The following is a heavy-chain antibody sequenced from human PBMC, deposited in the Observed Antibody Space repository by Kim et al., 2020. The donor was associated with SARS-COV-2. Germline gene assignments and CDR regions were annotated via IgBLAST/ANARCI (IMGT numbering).Heavy chain of an antibody. CDR2: GST. D-gene: IGHD3-10*01. V-gene: IGHV3-53*04. CDR3: ARGVRSFDY. J-gene: IGHJ4*02. Sequence: GSTYYADAVKGRFTISRHNSKNTLHRQMNSLRAEDTAVYYCARGVRSFDYWGQGTLVTVSS.